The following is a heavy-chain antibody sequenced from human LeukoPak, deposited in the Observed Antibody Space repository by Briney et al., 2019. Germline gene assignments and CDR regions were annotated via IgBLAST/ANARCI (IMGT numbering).Heavy chain of an antibody. J-gene: IGHJ3*01. CDR2: IYYSGGT. CDR1: GGSITSYS. V-gene: IGHV4-59*08. D-gene: IGHD1-26*01. Sequence: SEALSLTCTVSGGSITSYSWSWIRQPPGKGLEWIGYIYYSGGTNYNPSLKSRVTISLDTSKNQFSLNLSSVTAADTAVYYCARHGSGGSAFDLWGQGTMVTVSS. CDR3: ARHGSGGSAFDL.